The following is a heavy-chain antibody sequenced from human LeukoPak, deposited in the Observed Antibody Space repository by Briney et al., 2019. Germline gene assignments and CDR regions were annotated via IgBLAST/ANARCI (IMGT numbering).Heavy chain of an antibody. CDR3: ARGGERSGYLSLPY. CDR2: IKEDGGEK. CDR1: GFTFSSYW. J-gene: IGHJ4*02. D-gene: IGHD3-3*01. V-gene: IGHV3-7*01. Sequence: GGSLRLSCAASGFTFSSYWMSWVRQAPGKGLEWVANIKEDGGEKYHVDSVRGRFTISRDNAKNSLYLQMNSLRAEDTAVYYCARGGERSGYLSLPYWGQGTLVTVSS.